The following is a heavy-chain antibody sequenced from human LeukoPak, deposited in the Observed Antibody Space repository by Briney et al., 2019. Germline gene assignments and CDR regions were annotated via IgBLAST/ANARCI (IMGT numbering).Heavy chain of an antibody. CDR2: IHYSGRT. J-gene: IGHJ6*02. V-gene: IGHV4-59*01. Sequence: SETLSLTCTVSGGSISSNYWSWVRQPPGRGLEWIGYIHYSGRTNYNPSLKSRVTISVDTSKNQFSLKLSSVTAADTAVYYCATEVAPSDHYYYYGMDVWGQGTTVTVSS. D-gene: IGHD5-12*01. CDR1: GGSISSNY. CDR3: ATEVAPSDHYYYYGMDV.